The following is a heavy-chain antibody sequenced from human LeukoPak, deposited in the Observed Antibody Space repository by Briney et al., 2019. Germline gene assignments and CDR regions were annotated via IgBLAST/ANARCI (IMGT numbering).Heavy chain of an antibody. CDR2: ISNDGSNK. J-gene: IGHJ3*02. CDR3: ASRDKTIAAAGTRAFDI. D-gene: IGHD6-13*01. Sequence: PGGSVRLSCAASGFTFSSYAMQWLPQAPGKGLEWGAVISNDGSNKYYTDSVKAPFTISRDNSKNTLYLQMNRLRAEDTGVYYCASRDKTIAAAGTRAFDIWGQGTMVTVSS. V-gene: IGHV3-30-3*01. CDR1: GFTFSSYA.